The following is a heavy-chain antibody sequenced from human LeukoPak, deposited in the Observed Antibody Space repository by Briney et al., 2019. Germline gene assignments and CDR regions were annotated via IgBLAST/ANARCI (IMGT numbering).Heavy chain of an antibody. D-gene: IGHD1/OR15-1a*01. Sequence: SETLSLTCTVSGGSISSYYWSWIRQPPGKGLEWIGRIYTSGSTNYNPSLKSRVTISVDTSKNQFSLKLSSVTAADTAVYYCARDGISGTFHWFDPWGQGTLVTVSS. CDR2: IYTSGST. CDR3: ARDGISGTFHWFDP. J-gene: IGHJ5*02. CDR1: GGSISSYY. V-gene: IGHV4-4*08.